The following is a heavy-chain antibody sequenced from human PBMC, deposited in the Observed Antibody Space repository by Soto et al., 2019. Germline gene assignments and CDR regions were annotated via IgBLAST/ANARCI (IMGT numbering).Heavy chain of an antibody. D-gene: IGHD3-22*01. J-gene: IGHJ4*02. CDR2: IIPTFSIS. Sequence: SVKVSCKISGGTFDMYALNWVRQAPGQGLEWIGGIIPTFSISKYARNFHGRVTITADGSMSTIYLGLRKLRSDDXALYECATGPFTMTGSYFDCSAQGTHVNVSS. CDR3: ATGPFTMTGSYFDC. V-gene: IGHV1-69*13. CDR1: GGTFDMYA.